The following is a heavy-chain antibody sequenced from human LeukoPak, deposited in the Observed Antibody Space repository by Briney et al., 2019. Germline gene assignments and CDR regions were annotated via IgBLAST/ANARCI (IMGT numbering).Heavy chain of an antibody. CDR2: IHYSGIT. CDR3: ARGHRAAAGRTGSNWFDP. J-gene: IGHJ5*02. Sequence: SETLSLTCAVSGYSISSDNWWGWIRQPPGKGLEWIGYIHYSGITYYSPSLKSRVTLSVDTSKNQFSLRLSSVTAVDTAVYYCARGHRAAAGRTGSNWFDPWGQGTLVTVSS. V-gene: IGHV4-28*03. CDR1: GYSISSDNW. D-gene: IGHD6-13*01.